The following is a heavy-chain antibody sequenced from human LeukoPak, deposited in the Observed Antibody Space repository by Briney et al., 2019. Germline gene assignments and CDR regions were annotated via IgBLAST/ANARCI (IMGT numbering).Heavy chain of an antibody. J-gene: IGHJ3*02. V-gene: IGHV3-7*01. CDR2: TNQDGSEK. Sequence: GGSLRLSCAASRFTFSSYAMSWVRQAPGKGLEWVANTNQDGSEKYYLDSVKGRFGISRDNAKNSLYLQMNSLRAEDTAVYYCAREKPATDAFDIWGQGTMVTVSS. CDR1: RFTFSSYA. CDR3: AREKPATDAFDI. D-gene: IGHD5-12*01.